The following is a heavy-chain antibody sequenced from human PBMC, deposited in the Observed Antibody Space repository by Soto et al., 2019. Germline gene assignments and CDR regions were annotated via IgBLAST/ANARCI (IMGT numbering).Heavy chain of an antibody. CDR1: GGSISSSNW. CDR2: IYHSGST. J-gene: IGHJ6*02. CDR3: ARDRQLLWFGELLSDYYYYGMDV. D-gene: IGHD3-10*01. Sequence: SETLSLTCAVSGGSISSSNWWSWVRQPPGKGLEWIGEIYHSGSTNYNPSIKSRVTISVDKSKNQFSLKLSSVTAADTPVYYCARDRQLLWFGELLSDYYYYGMDVWGQGTTVT. V-gene: IGHV4-4*02.